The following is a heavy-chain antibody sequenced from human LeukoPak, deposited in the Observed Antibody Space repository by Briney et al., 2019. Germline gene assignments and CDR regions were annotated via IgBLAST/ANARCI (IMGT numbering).Heavy chain of an antibody. Sequence: SETLSLICNVSGASITDAYWSWLRQPPGKGLEWIGNIDYSGTTHYNPSLKSRVTISIDTSKKQFSLKLSSVTAADTAVYYCARDRVFEGAIGDYWGQGILVTVSS. CDR1: GASITDAY. D-gene: IGHD3-3*01. CDR2: IDYSGTT. CDR3: ARDRVFEGAIGDY. V-gene: IGHV4-59*12. J-gene: IGHJ4*02.